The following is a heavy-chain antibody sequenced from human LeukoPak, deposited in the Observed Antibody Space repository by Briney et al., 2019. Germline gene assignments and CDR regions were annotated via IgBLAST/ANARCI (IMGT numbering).Heavy chain of an antibody. Sequence: SETLSLTCAVYGGSFSGYYWSWIRQPPGKGLEWIGEINHSGSTNYNPSLKSRVTISVDTSKNQFSLKLSSVAAADTAVYYCARSTWLLDKWGQGTLVTVSS. CDR2: INHSGST. CDR3: ARSTWLLDK. V-gene: IGHV4-34*01. J-gene: IGHJ4*02. D-gene: IGHD3-22*01. CDR1: GGSFSGYY.